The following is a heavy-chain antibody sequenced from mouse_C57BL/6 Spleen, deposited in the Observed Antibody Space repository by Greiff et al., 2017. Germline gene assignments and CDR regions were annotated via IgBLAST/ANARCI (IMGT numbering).Heavy chain of an antibody. J-gene: IGHJ4*01. D-gene: IGHD1-1*01. CDR1: GFTFSGYG. CDR3: ARHYGSSYEAMDY. CDR2: FSSGGSYT. V-gene: IGHV5-6*01. Sequence: EVQGVESGGDLVKPGGSLKLSCAASGFTFSGYGMSLVRQTPDKGLEWVATFSSGGSYTDYPSSVKGRFTISRDNAKNTLYLQMSSRKSEDTAMYYCARHYGSSYEAMDYWGQGTSVTVSS.